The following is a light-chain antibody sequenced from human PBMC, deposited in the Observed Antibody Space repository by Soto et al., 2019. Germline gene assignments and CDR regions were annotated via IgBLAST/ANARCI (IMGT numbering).Light chain of an antibody. CDR2: GAS. Sequence: AIQLTQSPSSLSASVGDRVTITCRASQGISSYLAWYQQKPGKAPKLLIYGASARATGFPARFSGSGSGTDFTLTIDSLQSEDFAVYYCQQYINWPLTFGGGTKVEI. V-gene: IGKV1D-13*01. CDR3: QQYINWPLT. CDR1: QGISSY. J-gene: IGKJ4*01.